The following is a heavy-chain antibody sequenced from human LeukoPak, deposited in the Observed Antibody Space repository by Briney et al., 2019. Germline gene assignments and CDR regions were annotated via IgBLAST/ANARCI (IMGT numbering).Heavy chain of an antibody. V-gene: IGHV3-23*01. CDR2: ISGSGGST. J-gene: IGHJ4*02. CDR3: AKNPYSSSSGYFEY. CDR1: GFTFSSYA. Sequence: GGSLRLSCAASGFTFSSYAMSWVRQAPGKGLEWVSAISGSGGSTYYADSVKGRFTISRDNSKNTLYLQMDSLRAEDTAVYYCAKNPYSSSSGYFEYWGQGTLVTVSS. D-gene: IGHD6-6*01.